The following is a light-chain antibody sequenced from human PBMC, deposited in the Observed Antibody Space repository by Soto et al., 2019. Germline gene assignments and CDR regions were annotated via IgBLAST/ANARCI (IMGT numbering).Light chain of an antibody. J-gene: IGLJ2*01. V-gene: IGLV2-8*01. CDR1: SSDVGGYNY. CDR2: EVI. Sequence: QSALTQPPSASGSPGQSVTISCTGTSSDVGGYNYVSWYQQHPGKAPKLMIYEVIKRPSGVPDRFSGSKSGNTASLTVSGLRAEDEADYYCASHADNNNLLFGGGTKVTVL. CDR3: ASHADNNNLL.